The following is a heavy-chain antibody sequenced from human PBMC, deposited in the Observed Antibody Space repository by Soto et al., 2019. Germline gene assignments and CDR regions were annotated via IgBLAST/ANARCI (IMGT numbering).Heavy chain of an antibody. D-gene: IGHD7-27*01. Sequence: SETLSITCTVSGGSVSSGSYYWSWIRQPPGKGLEWIGYIYYSGSTNYNPSLKSRVTISVDTSKNQFSLKLSSVTAADTAVYYCARDHVKPSVGNYYYYGMDVWGQGTTVTVSS. CDR2: IYYSGST. CDR3: ARDHVKPSVGNYYYYGMDV. V-gene: IGHV4-61*01. J-gene: IGHJ6*02. CDR1: GGSVSSGSYY.